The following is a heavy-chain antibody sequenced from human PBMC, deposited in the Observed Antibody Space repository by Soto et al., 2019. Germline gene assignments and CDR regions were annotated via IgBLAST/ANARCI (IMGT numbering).Heavy chain of an antibody. CDR3: AKDQYGGVTADYGMDV. D-gene: IGHD3-16*01. V-gene: IGHV3-30*18. J-gene: IGHJ6*02. Sequence: SGGSLRLSCAASGFSFSNYGMHWVRLAPGRGLEWVAVISLDGSNTFYADSVKGRFTISRDNSRNTLYLQVNSLRHEDTAVYLCAKDQYGGVTADYGMDVWGQGTKVTVSS. CDR1: GFSFSNYG. CDR2: ISLDGSNT.